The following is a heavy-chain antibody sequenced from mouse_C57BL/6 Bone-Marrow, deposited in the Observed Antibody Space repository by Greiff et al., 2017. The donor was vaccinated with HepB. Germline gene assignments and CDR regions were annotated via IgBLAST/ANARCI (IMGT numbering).Heavy chain of an antibody. CDR3: ASRHYYGSSYRMDY. D-gene: IGHD1-1*01. V-gene: IGHV3-6*01. Sequence: EVKLQESGPGLVKPSQSLSLTCSVTGYSITSGYYWNWIRQFPGNKLEWMGYISYDGSNNYNPSLKNRISITRDTSKNQFFLKLNSVTTEDTATYYCASRHYYGSSYRMDYWGQGTTLTVSS. CDR2: ISYDGSN. CDR1: GYSITSGYY. J-gene: IGHJ2*01.